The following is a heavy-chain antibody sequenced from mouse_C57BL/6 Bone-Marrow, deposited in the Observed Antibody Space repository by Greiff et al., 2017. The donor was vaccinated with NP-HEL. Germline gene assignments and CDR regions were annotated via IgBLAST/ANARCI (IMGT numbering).Heavy chain of an antibody. Sequence: EVQLQQSGAELVRPGASVKLSCTASGFNIKDDYMHWVKQRPEQGLEWIGWIDPENGDTEYASKFPGKATITADTSSNTAYLQLSSLTSEDTAVYYCTTSYYYGSSYGWYFDVWGTGTTVTVSS. CDR2: IDPENGDT. D-gene: IGHD1-1*01. CDR3: TTSYYYGSSYGWYFDV. J-gene: IGHJ1*03. CDR1: GFNIKDDY. V-gene: IGHV14-4*01.